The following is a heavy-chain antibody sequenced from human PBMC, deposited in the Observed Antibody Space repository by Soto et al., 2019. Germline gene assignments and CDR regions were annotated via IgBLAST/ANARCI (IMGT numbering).Heavy chain of an antibody. V-gene: IGHV3-7*04. Sequence: GGSLRLSCAASGFTFSNSWMSWVRQAPGKGLEWVANINKDGSEEYYVDSVKGRFTISRDNAKNSLFLQMNSLRAEDTAVYYCVRASTYFDSWGQGTLVTVSS. J-gene: IGHJ4*02. CDR2: INKDGSEE. CDR1: GFTFSNSW. CDR3: VRASTYFDS.